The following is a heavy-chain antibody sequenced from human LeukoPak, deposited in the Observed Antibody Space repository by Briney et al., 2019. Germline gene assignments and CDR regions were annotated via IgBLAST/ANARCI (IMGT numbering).Heavy chain of an antibody. V-gene: IGHV3-23*01. CDR2: ISGSGGST. CDR1: GFTFSSYG. Sequence: GGSLRLSCAASGFTFSSYGMSWVRQAPGKGLEWVSAISGSGGSTYYADSVKGRFTISRDNSKNTLYLQMNSLRAEDTAVYYCAKENQTDDILTGYYHFDYWGQGTLVTVSS. D-gene: IGHD3-9*01. J-gene: IGHJ4*02. CDR3: AKENQTDDILTGYYHFDY.